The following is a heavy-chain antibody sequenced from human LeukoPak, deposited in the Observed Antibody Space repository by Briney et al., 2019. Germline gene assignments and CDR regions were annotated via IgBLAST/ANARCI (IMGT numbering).Heavy chain of an antibody. D-gene: IGHD4-17*01. Sequence: GGSLRLSCAASGITFSTSGMHWVRQAPGKGLEWVAFIWSDGSNKYHADSVKGRFTISRDNSKDTLYLQMNSLRAEDTAVYYCARDKGTTCIDNWDQGALVTVPS. J-gene: IGHJ4*02. CDR3: ARDKGTTCIDN. V-gene: IGHV3-33*01. CDR2: IWSDGSNK. CDR1: GITFSTSG.